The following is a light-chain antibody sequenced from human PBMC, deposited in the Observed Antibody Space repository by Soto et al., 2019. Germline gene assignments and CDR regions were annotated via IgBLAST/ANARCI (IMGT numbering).Light chain of an antibody. CDR1: SSDIGTYKY. V-gene: IGLV2-8*01. CDR3: ISYGGSNNWV. CDR2: XVN. J-gene: IGLJ3*02. Sequence: QSALTQPPSASGSPGQSVTISCTGTSSDIGTYKYVSWYQQHPGQAPKVIIXXVNKXXXXXXXXXXGSKSGNTASLTVSGXXXXXXXXXXCISYGGSNNWVFGGGTKLTVL.